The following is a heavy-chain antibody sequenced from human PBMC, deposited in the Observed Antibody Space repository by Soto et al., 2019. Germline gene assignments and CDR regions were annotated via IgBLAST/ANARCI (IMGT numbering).Heavy chain of an antibody. J-gene: IGHJ6*02. CDR1: GGSISSGGYY. Sequence: QVQLQESGPGLVKPSQTLSLTCTVSGGSISSGGYYWSWIRQHPGKGLEWIGYIYYSGSTYYNPSLKSRVTISVDTSKNHFSLKLSSVTAADTAVYYCAGEIRQKGHYGMDVWGQGTTVTVSS. V-gene: IGHV4-31*03. CDR2: IYYSGST. CDR3: AGEIRQKGHYGMDV.